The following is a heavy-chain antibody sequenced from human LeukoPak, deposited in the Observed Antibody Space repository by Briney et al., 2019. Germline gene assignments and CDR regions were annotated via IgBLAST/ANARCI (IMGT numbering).Heavy chain of an antibody. CDR1: GYSISSGYY. D-gene: IGHD3-10*01. V-gene: IGHV4-38-2*01. Sequence: SETLSLTCAVSGYSISSGYYWGWIRQTPGKGLEWIGSTYHSGGTYYNPSHKSRITISVDTSKNQFSLKLTSVTAADTAVYYCARQRGSGTYSAYYFDYWGQGTLVTVSS. CDR2: TYHSGGT. CDR3: ARQRGSGTYSAYYFDY. J-gene: IGHJ4*02.